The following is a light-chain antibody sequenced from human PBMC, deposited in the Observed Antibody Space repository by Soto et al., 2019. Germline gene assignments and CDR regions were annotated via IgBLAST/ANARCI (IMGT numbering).Light chain of an antibody. V-gene: IGLV1-47*01. CDR2: RNS. Sequence: QPVLTQPPSASGTPGQRVTISCSGGSSNIGSNFVYWYQQLAGAAPKLLMHRNSERPSGVPDRFSGSKSGTSASLAINGLRSEDEADYHCAAWDDSVRAWVFGGGTKVTVL. CDR3: AAWDDSVRAWV. CDR1: SSNIGSNF. J-gene: IGLJ3*02.